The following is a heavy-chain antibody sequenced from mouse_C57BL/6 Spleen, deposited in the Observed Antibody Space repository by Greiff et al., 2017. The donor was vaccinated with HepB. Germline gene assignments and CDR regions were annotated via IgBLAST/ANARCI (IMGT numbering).Heavy chain of an antibody. D-gene: IGHD1-1*01. CDR1: GYTFTSYW. J-gene: IGHJ2*01. Sequence: EVQLQQSGTVLARPGASVKMSCKTSGYTFTSYWMHWVKQRPGQGLEWIGAIYPGNSDTSYNQKFKGKAKLTAVTSASTAYMELSSLTNEDSVVYYCTRSGVTTVVAGDYWGQGTTLTVSS. CDR2: IYPGNSDT. CDR3: TRSGVTTVVAGDY. V-gene: IGHV1-5*01.